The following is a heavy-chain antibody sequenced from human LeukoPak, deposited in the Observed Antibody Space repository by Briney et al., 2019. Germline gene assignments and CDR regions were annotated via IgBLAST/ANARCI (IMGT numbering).Heavy chain of an antibody. J-gene: IGHJ2*01. CDR3: ARDDDESGYNGDRYFDL. Sequence: GGSLRLSCAASGFTFSSYALHWVRQSPRMGLEWLAFIRYDGSYIYYADSVKGRFTISRDDSLNTVYLQMSGLRLDDTGVYYCARDDDESGYNGDRYFDLWGRGTLITVSS. D-gene: IGHD3-3*01. CDR1: GFTFSSYA. V-gene: IGHV3-30*04. CDR2: IRYDGSYI.